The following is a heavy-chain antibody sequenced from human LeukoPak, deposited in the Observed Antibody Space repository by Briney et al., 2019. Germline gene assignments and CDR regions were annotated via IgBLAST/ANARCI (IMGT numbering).Heavy chain of an antibody. J-gene: IGHJ4*02. D-gene: IGHD6-6*01. CDR1: GFSVSTDH. CDR2: IYNDGST. CDR3: ARKASYSSSAYNPHYFDY. V-gene: IGHV3-53*01. Sequence: GGSLRLSCAASGFSVSTDHMSWVRQAPGKGLEWVSVIYNDGSTYYADTVKGRFTISRDNSKNTVDLLVNSLRAEDTAFYYCARKASYSSSAYNPHYFDYWGQGALVTVSS.